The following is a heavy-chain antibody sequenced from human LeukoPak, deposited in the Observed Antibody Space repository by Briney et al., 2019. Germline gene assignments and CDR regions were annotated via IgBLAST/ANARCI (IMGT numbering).Heavy chain of an antibody. Sequence: GRSLRLSCAASGFTFSSYAMHWVRQAPGKGLEWVAVISFDGSNKYYADSVKGRFTISRDNSKNTLYLQMNSLRAEDTAVYYCARGSRTIVATRFARGHYMDVWGKGTTVTVSS. CDR3: ARGSRTIVATRFARGHYMDV. V-gene: IGHV3-30*04. CDR2: ISFDGSNK. CDR1: GFTFSSYA. D-gene: IGHD5-12*01. J-gene: IGHJ6*03.